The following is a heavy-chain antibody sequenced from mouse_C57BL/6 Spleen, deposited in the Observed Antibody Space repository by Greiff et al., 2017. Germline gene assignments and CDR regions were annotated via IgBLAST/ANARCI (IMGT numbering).Heavy chain of an antibody. D-gene: IGHD1-1*01. J-gene: IGHJ4*01. CDR3: TRDYGSRGGYYYAMDY. CDR1: GYTFTSYW. V-gene: IGHV1-5*01. Sequence: VQLKQSGTVLARPGASVKMSCKTSGYTFTSYWMHWVKQRPGQGLEWIGAIYPGNSDTSYNQKFKGKAKLTAVTSASTAYMELSSLTNEDSAVYYCTRDYGSRGGYYYAMDYWGQGTSVTVSS. CDR2: IYPGNSDT.